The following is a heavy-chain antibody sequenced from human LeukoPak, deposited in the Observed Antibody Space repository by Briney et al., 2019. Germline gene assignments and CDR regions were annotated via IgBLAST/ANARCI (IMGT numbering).Heavy chain of an antibody. CDR3: AKERGYSYGPFDY. V-gene: IGHV3-21*04. J-gene: IGHJ4*02. CDR2: ISSSSSYI. Sequence: GGSLRLSCAASGFTFSTYSMNWVRQAPGKGLEWVSSISSSSSYIYYADSVKGRFTISRDNSKNTLYLQMNSLRAEDTAVYYCAKERGYSYGPFDYWGQGTLVTVSS. CDR1: GFTFSTYS. D-gene: IGHD5-18*01.